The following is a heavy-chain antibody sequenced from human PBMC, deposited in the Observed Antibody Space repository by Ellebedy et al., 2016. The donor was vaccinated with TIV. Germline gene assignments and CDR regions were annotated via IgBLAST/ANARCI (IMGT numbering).Heavy chain of an antibody. CDR1: GFTFSGYA. CDR2: ISGSGGST. J-gene: IGHJ4*02. D-gene: IGHD3-22*01. CDR3: AKSYYYDTSGDPRGPDY. Sequence: GESLKISCAASGFTFSGYAMTWVRQAPGKGLEWVSAISGSGGSTYYADSVKGRFTISRDNSKNTLYLQMNSLRVEDTALYYCAKSYYYDTSGDPRGPDYWGQGTLVTVSS. V-gene: IGHV3-23*01.